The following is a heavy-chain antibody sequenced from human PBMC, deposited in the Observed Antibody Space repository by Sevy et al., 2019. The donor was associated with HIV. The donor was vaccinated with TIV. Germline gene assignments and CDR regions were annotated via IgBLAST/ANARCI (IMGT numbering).Heavy chain of an antibody. D-gene: IGHD1-26*01. V-gene: IGHV6-1*01. CDR3: ARDRWELLHNYFDY. J-gene: IGHJ4*02. CDR2: TYYRSKWYN. Sequence: KQSQTLSLTCAISGDSVSSNSAAWNWISQSPSRGLEWLGRTYYRSKWYNDYAVSVKSRITINPDTSKNQFSLQLNSVTPEDTAVYYCARDRWELLHNYFDYWGQGTLVTVSS. CDR1: GDSVSSNSAA.